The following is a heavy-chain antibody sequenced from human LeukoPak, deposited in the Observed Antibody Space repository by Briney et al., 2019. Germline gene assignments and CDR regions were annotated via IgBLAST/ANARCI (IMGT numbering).Heavy chain of an antibody. V-gene: IGHV4-59*12. CDR1: GGSTSSYY. CDR3: ARDPSSFGGRFDP. D-gene: IGHD3-10*01. CDR2: IYYSGSA. Sequence: SETLSLTCDVSGGSTSSYYWSWIRQPPGKGLEWIGYIYYSGSANYNPSLKSRVTMSVDTSKNQFSLKLSSVTAADTAVYYCARDPSSFGGRFDPWGQGTLVAVSS. J-gene: IGHJ5*02.